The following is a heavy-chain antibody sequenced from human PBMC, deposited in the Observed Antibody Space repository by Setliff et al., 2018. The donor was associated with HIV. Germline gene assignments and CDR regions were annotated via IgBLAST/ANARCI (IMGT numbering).Heavy chain of an antibody. J-gene: IGHJ3*01. CDR2: IYPSDSDT. CDR1: VYSFTNNW. CDR3: ARRAGTLDNDYFDL. D-gene: IGHD3-16*01. Sequence: PGESLKISCKGSVYSFTNNWIAWVRQMPGKGLEWMGVIYPSDSDTRCSPSFQGQVTLSVDKSINTAYLQWSSLRPSDSAIYYCARRAGTLDNDYFDLWGQGTKVTVSS. V-gene: IGHV5-51*01.